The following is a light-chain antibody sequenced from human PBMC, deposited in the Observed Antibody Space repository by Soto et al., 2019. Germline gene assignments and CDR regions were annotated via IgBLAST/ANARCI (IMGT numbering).Light chain of an antibody. CDR3: QQYGNSPRYS. J-gene: IGKJ2*03. V-gene: IGKV3-20*01. Sequence: EIVMTQSPATLSLSPGESVTLSCRASQSVSSLYLAWYQQKPGQAPRLLIYATSSRATGIPDRFIGSGSGTDFTLTIGSLEPEDFAVYYCQQYGNSPRYSFGQGTRLEIK. CDR1: QSVSSLY. CDR2: ATS.